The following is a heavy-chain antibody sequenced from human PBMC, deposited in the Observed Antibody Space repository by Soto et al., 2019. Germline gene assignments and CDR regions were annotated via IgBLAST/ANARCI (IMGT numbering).Heavy chain of an antibody. J-gene: IGHJ5*01. CDR2: INSYNGDT. D-gene: IGHD6-19*01. CDR1: GYDFIVHV. CDR3: ARDQWLKVPAVVGDKFDS. V-gene: IGHV1-18*04. Sequence: ASVKVSCKASGYDFIVHVISLVLQARVQVLEWMGWINSYNGDTKYARKYQDRITLTKDKSTRAVYMELTSLRSDDTAVYYCARDQWLKVPAVVGDKFDSWGQGTLVTVSS.